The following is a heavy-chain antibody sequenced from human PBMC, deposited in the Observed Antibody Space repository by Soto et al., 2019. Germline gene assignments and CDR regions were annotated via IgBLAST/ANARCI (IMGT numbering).Heavy chain of an antibody. CDR1: GFRFDDYA. CDR2: IIWNSEAI. D-gene: IGHD6-13*01. CDR3: TRDDQGIATSGTPILGS. J-gene: IGHJ4*02. V-gene: IGHV3-9*01. Sequence: EVRLEESGGRLVQAGTSLRLSCRASGFRFDDYAMHWVRQAPGKGLEWVAGIIWNSEAIDYAESVRGRFTISRDNAENSVFLQMDSLSPEDTALYYCTRDDQGIATSGTPILGSWGQGTPLTVSS.